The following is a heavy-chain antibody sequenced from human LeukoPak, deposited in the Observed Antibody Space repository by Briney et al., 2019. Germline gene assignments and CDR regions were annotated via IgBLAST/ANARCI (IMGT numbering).Heavy chain of an antibody. V-gene: IGHV4-34*01. CDR1: GGSFSGYY. CDR3: ARARGYSLNWFDP. D-gene: IGHD5-18*01. CDR2: INHSGST. J-gene: IGHJ5*02. Sequence: PSETLPLTCAVYGGSFSGYYWSWIRQPPGKGLEWIGEINHSGSTNYNPSLKSRVTISVDTSKNQFSLKLSSVTAADTAVYYCARARGYSLNWFDPWGQGTLVTVSS.